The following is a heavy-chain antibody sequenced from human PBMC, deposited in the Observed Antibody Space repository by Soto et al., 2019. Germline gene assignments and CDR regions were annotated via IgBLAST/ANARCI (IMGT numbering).Heavy chain of an antibody. V-gene: IGHV3-30-3*01. CDR2: ISYDGSNK. J-gene: IGHJ6*02. CDR1: GFTFSSYA. D-gene: IGHD3-3*01. CDR3: ARDLGFLEWPHTPNGMDV. Sequence: GGSLRLSCAASGFTFSSYAMHWVRQAPGKGLEWVAVISYDGSNKYYADSVKGRFTISRDNSKNTLYLQMNSLRAEDTAVYYCARDLGFLEWPHTPNGMDVWGQGTTVTVSS.